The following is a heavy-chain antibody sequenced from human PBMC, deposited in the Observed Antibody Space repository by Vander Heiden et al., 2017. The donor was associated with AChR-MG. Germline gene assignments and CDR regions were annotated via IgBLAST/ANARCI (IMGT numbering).Heavy chain of an antibody. CDR1: GFHFSSYG. CDR3: AREAVTEAYYYYYGMDV. Sequence: EVQLVVSGGGLVQPGGSLRLSGAASGFHFSSYGMSWVRQAPGKGLEWVANIKQDGSEKYYVDSVKGRFTISRDNAKNSLYLQMNSLGAEDTAVYYCAREAVTEAYYYYYGMDVWGQGTTVTVSS. CDR2: IKQDGSEK. V-gene: IGHV3-7*01. D-gene: IGHD4-17*01. J-gene: IGHJ6*02.